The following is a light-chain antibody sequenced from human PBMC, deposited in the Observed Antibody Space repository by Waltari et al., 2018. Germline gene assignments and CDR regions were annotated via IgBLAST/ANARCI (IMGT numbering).Light chain of an antibody. J-gene: IGKJ1*01. Sequence: DIQMTQSPSTLSASVGDRVTITCRASQRITSWLAWYQQIPGKPPKLLIYKPSTLESGVPSRFSGSGSGTEFTLTISSLQPDDFATYYCQQYNSYPWTFGHGTKVELK. CDR3: QQYNSYPWT. CDR1: QRITSW. V-gene: IGKV1-5*03. CDR2: KPS.